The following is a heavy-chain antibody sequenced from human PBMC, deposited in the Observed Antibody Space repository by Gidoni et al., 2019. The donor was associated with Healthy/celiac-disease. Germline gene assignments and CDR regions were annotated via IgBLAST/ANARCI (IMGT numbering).Heavy chain of an antibody. J-gene: IGHJ3*02. CDR3: ARGPYDSSGYYYADAFDI. CDR1: GFTFSSYG. CDR2: IWYDGSNK. D-gene: IGHD3-22*01. V-gene: IGHV3-33*01. Sequence: QVQLVESGGGVVQPGRSLRLPCAASGFTFSSYGMHWVRQAPGKGLEWVAVIWYDGSNKYYADSVKGRFTISRDNSKNTLYLQMNSLRAEDTAVYYCARGPYDSSGYYYADAFDIWGQGTMVTVSS.